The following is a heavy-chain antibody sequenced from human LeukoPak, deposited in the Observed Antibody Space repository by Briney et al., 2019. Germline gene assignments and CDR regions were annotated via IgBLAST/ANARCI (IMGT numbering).Heavy chain of an antibody. V-gene: IGHV3-23*01. CDR1: GFTFSSYA. CDR3: AKTEQGSLLAPYGSGSYYPFDY. D-gene: IGHD3-10*01. J-gene: IGHJ4*02. CDR2: ISGSGGGT. Sequence: QTGGSLRLSCAASGFTFSSYAMSWVRQAPGKGLEWVSAISGSGGGTYYADSVKGRFTISRDNSKNTLYLQMNSLRAEDTAVYYCAKTEQGSLLAPYGSGSYYPFDYWGQGTLVTVSS.